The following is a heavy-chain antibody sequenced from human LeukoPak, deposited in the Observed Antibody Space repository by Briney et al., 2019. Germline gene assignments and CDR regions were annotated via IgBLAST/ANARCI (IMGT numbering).Heavy chain of an antibody. CDR3: AKGGYSSGWYAVGDFDY. D-gene: IGHD6-19*01. CDR1: GFTFSSYA. V-gene: IGHV3-23*01. J-gene: IGHJ4*02. Sequence: GGSLRLSCAASGFTFSSYAMSWVRQAPGKGLEWVSAISGGGGSTYYADSVKGRFTISRDNSKNTLYLQMNSLRAEDTAVYYCAKGGYSSGWYAVGDFDYWGQGTLVTVSS. CDR2: ISGGGGST.